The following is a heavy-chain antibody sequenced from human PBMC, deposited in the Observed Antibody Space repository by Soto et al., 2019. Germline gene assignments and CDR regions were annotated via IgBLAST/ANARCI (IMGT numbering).Heavy chain of an antibody. D-gene: IGHD5-12*01. J-gene: IGHJ4*02. V-gene: IGHV3-23*01. CDR3: ARGYGGYDY. Sequence: EVQLLESGGGLVEPGGSLRLSCAASGFVFRDYAMSWVRQAPGKGLEWVSGVSGSGSGIYYADSVKGRFTISRDNSKNTLYVQMNSLRADDTALYFCARGYGGYDYWGQGTLVTVSS. CDR2: VSGSGSGI. CDR1: GFVFRDYA.